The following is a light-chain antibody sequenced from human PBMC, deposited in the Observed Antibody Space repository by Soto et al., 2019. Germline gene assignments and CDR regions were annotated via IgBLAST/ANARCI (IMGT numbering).Light chain of an antibody. CDR1: SSNIGTNY. CDR3: GTWDTSLSAGV. J-gene: IGLJ3*02. CDR2: DNS. Sequence: QSVLTQPPSVSAAPGQKVTISCSGSSSNIGTNYVSWYQQLPGTAPKLVIYDNSKRPSGTPDRFSGSQSGTSATLGITGLQTGDEADYYCGTWDTSLSAGVFGGGTQLTVL. V-gene: IGLV1-51*01.